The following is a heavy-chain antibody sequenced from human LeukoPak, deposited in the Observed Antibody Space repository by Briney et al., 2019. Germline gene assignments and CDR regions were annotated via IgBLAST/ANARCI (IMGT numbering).Heavy chain of an antibody. D-gene: IGHD5-18*01. CDR2: INPNSGGT. CDR1: GYTFTGYY. V-gene: IGHV1-2*06. CDR3: ARHRASSGYSYEIWFDP. Sequence: ASVKVSCKASGYTFTGYYMHWVRQAPGQGLEWMGRINPNSGGTNYAQKFQGRVTMTRDMSISTAYMELSRLRSDDTAVYYCARHRASSGYSYEIWFDPWGQGTLVTVSS. J-gene: IGHJ5*02.